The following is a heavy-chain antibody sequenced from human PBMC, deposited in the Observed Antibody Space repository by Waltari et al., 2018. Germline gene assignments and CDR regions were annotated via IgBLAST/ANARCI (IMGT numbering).Heavy chain of an antibody. CDR2: IYTSGST. D-gene: IGHD6-25*01. CDR3: AGLRDNHDGTRLYSSDWIRFDS. J-gene: IGHJ4*02. Sequence: QVQLQESGPGLVKPSETLSLTCTVSGGSISSYYWRWIRQPAGKGLEWIGRIYTSGSTNYNPSLKSRVTISVDTSKNQLSLRLTSVTAADTAVYFCAGLRDNHDGTRLYSSDWIRFDSWGQGTLVTVSS. V-gene: IGHV4-4*07. CDR1: GGSISSYY.